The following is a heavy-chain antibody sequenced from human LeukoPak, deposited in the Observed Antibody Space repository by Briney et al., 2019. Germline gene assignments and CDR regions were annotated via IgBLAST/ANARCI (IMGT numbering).Heavy chain of an antibody. Sequence: GGSLRLSCAASGFTFSSYSMSWVRQAPGKGLEWVANIKKDGSEKYYVDSVKGRFTISRDNAKNSLYLQMNSLRAEDTAVYYCAIPGGSSANWFDPWGQGTQVPVSS. CDR2: IKKDGSEK. J-gene: IGHJ5*02. V-gene: IGHV3-7*01. CDR1: GFTFSSYS. D-gene: IGHD6-13*01. CDR3: AIPGGSSANWFDP.